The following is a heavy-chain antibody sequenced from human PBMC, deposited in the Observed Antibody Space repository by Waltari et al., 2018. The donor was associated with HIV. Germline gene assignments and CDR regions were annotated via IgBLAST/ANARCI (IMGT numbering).Heavy chain of an antibody. CDR2: ISGSGVST. V-gene: IGHV3-23*01. D-gene: IGHD2-2*01. CDR1: GFTFSSHA. Sequence: EVQLLESGGGLVQPGGSLRHSCAASGFTFSSHAMSWVRQAPAKGLEWVSAISGSGVSTYYADSVKGGFTISGDKSKDTLYLQMIILRAEDTAGYYWAKGRDIVVVPAAEVGMDVCGQGTTVTVSS. CDR3: AKGRDIVVVPAAEVGMDV. J-gene: IGHJ6*02.